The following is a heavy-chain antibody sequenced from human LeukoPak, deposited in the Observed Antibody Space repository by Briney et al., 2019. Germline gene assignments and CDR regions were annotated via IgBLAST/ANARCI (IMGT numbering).Heavy chain of an antibody. D-gene: IGHD6-19*01. CDR3: ALLAVASDFDY. CDR2: IGSGGAIR. V-gene: IGHV3-48*03. CDR1: GFPFSVYE. Sequence: GGSLRLSCAVSGFPFSVYEMNWVRQAPGKGLEWVSNIGSGGAIRHYSDSVKGRFSISRGNAENSLFLQMNSLRVEDTGIYYCALLAVASDFDYWGQGALVTVSS. J-gene: IGHJ4*02.